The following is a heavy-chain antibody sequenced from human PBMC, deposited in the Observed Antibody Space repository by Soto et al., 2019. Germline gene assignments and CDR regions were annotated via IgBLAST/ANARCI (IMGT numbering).Heavy chain of an antibody. Sequence: GASVKVSCKASGGTFSSYAISWVRQAPGQGLEWMGGIIPIFGTANYAQKFQGRVTITADESTSTAYMELSSLRSEDTAVYYCARDGGHFGVVTPLDVWGQGTTVTVSS. CDR3: ARDGGHFGVVTPLDV. CDR1: GGTFSSYA. D-gene: IGHD3-3*01. V-gene: IGHV1-69*13. CDR2: IIPIFGTA. J-gene: IGHJ6*02.